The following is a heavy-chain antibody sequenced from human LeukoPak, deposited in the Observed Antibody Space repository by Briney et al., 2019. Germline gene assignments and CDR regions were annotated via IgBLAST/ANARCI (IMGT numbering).Heavy chain of an antibody. V-gene: IGHV3-7*03. J-gene: IGHJ4*02. Sequence: GGSLRLSCAASGFTFRTYWMTWVRQAPGKGLEWVANIKQDGSEKYYVDSVRGRFTISRDNAKNSLYLQMNSLRAEDTAVYYSARSRSGGSGSYYRNFDYWGQGTLVTVSS. CDR1: GFTFRTYW. D-gene: IGHD3-10*01. CDR2: IKQDGSEK. CDR3: ARSRSGGSGSYYRNFDY.